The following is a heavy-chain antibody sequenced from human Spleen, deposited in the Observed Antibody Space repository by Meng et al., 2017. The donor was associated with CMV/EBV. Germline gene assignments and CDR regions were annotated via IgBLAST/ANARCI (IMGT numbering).Heavy chain of an antibody. J-gene: IGHJ4*02. CDR3: ARVHCSSIGCYPYYFDY. D-gene: IGHD2-2*01. Sequence: GGSLRLSCAASGFTFSSYSLSWVRQAPGKGLEWVSLISSSNTYIYYADSVKGRFTISRDNAENSLYLQMNSLRAEDTAVYYCARVHCSSIGCYPYYFDYWGQGTLVTVSS. V-gene: IGHV3-21*01. CDR2: ISSSNTYI. CDR1: GFTFSSYS.